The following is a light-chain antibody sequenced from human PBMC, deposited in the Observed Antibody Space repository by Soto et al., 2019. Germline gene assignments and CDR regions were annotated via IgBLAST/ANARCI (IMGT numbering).Light chain of an antibody. V-gene: IGKV1D-13*01. CDR3: QEFYDYPLA. J-gene: IGKJ3*01. CDR1: QGISSA. Sequence: AIQLSQSPSSLSAYVGDSVIITRRSSQGISSALAWYHQNPGRAPKLLIYDASSLEGGVPSRFSGTSSGTDLTLTVGSLQHEDFATYYGQEFYDYPLAFGAGTNVEIK. CDR2: DAS.